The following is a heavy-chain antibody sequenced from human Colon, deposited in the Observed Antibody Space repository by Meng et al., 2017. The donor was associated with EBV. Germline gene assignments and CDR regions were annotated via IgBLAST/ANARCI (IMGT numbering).Heavy chain of an antibody. V-gene: IGHV4-4*02. CDR3: ARVGAYCGGDCYHPR. Sequence: QGQLQESGAGLVKPSGTLSLTCAGSGGSLSSRNMWSWVRQPPEKGLEWIAEIYHSGSTNYDPSVKSRVTISVDESKNQFSLRLSCVTAADTAVYYCARVGAYCGGDCYHPRWGQGTLVTVSS. D-gene: IGHD2-21*02. J-gene: IGHJ4*02. CDR2: IYHSGST. CDR1: GGSLSSRNM.